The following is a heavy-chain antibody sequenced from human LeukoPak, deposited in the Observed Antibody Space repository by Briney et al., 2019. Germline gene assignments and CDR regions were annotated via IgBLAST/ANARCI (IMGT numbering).Heavy chain of an antibody. Sequence: PGGSLRLSCAASGFTFSSYAMNWVRQAPGKGLEWVSSISNTNSYIYYADSVKGRFTISRDNAKNSLYLRMNSLRAEDTAVYYCAFIPGQDIVVVPPMEYWGQGALVTVSS. CDR1: GFTFSSYA. D-gene: IGHD2-2*01. CDR3: AFIPGQDIVVVPPMEY. CDR2: ISNTNSYI. J-gene: IGHJ4*02. V-gene: IGHV3-21*01.